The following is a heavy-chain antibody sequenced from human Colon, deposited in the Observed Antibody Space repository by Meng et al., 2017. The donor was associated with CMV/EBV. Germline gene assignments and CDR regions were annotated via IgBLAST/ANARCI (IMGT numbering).Heavy chain of an antibody. J-gene: IGHJ4*02. CDR2: VYLGGTI. V-gene: IGHV4-4*02. CDR1: GGSSPNRCW. CDR3: ASLKDYDGRGYYYFES. D-gene: IGHD3-22*01. Sequence: QGPLQQPGPSLVEPSGTPSLPCTLSGGSSPNRCWWSWVRLPPGKGLEWIGEVYLGGTIHHHPSLQSRVTISLDKAKDHLSLKLASVTAADTAVYYCASLKDYDGRGYYYFESWGQGTLVTVSS.